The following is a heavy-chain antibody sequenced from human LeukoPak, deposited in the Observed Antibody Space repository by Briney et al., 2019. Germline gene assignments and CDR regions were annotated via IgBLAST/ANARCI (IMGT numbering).Heavy chain of an antibody. D-gene: IGHD2-2*01. Sequence: GASVRVSCKASGGTFSSYAISWVRQAPGQGLEWMGGIIPIFGTANYAQKFQGRVTITADESTSTAYMELSGLRSEDTAVYYCARGIVVVPAATEDYYYYYMDVWGKGTTVTVSS. CDR1: GGTFSSYA. CDR3: ARGIVVVPAATEDYYYYYMDV. CDR2: IIPIFGTA. V-gene: IGHV1-69*13. J-gene: IGHJ6*03.